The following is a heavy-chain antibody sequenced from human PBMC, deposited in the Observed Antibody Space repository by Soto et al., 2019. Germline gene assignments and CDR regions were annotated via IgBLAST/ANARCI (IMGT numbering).Heavy chain of an antibody. CDR2: IIPILGIA. CDR3: EITYCSGGSCSGQTSYYYGMDV. D-gene: IGHD2-15*01. V-gene: IGHV1-69*02. Sequence: QVQLVQSGAEVKKPGSSVKVSCKASGGTFSSYTISWVRQAPGQGLEWMGRIIPILGIANYAQKFQGRVTITADKSTSTAYMELSSLRSEDTAVYYWEITYCSGGSCSGQTSYYYGMDVWGQGTTVTVSS. CDR1: GGTFSSYT. J-gene: IGHJ6*02.